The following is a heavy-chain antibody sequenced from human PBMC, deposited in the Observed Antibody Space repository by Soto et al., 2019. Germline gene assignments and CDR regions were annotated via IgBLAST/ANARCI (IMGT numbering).Heavy chain of an antibody. J-gene: IGHJ5*02. CDR1: GYTFTSYD. Sequence: QVQLVQSGAEVKKPGASVKVSCKASGYTFTSYDINWVRQATGQGLEWMGWMNPNSGNTGYAQKFQGRVTMTRNTSISTAYMGLSRLRSEDTAVYYCARGSREEDIVVVPAAMVWFDPWGQGTLVTVSS. CDR2: MNPNSGNT. D-gene: IGHD2-2*01. CDR3: ARGSREEDIVVVPAAMVWFDP. V-gene: IGHV1-8*01.